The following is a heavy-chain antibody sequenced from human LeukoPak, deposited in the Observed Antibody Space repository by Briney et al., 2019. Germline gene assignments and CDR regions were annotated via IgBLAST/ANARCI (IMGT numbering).Heavy chain of an antibody. Sequence: SETLSLTCTVSGGSISSSSYYWGWIRQPPGKGLEWIGSIYYSGSTYYNLSLKSRVTISVDTSKNQFSLKLSSVTAADTAVYYCARALGIAARPRPYYFDYWGQGTLVTVSS. J-gene: IGHJ4*02. V-gene: IGHV4-39*07. CDR2: IYYSGST. CDR1: GGSISSSSYY. CDR3: ARALGIAARPRPYYFDY. D-gene: IGHD6-6*01.